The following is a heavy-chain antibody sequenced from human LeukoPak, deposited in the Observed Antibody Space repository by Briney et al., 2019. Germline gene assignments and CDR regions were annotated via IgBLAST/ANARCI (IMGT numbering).Heavy chain of an antibody. CDR3: ATADWFSFDF. CDR1: GFTFSSYW. D-gene: IGHD3-9*01. Sequence: GGSLRLSCTASGFTFSSYWMSWVRQAPGKGLEWVATIKNDGSEKNYVDSVKGRFTISRDNAKNSLYLQMSGLRAEDTGVYFCATADWFSFDFWGQGTLLTVSS. V-gene: IGHV3-7*04. J-gene: IGHJ4*02. CDR2: IKNDGSEK.